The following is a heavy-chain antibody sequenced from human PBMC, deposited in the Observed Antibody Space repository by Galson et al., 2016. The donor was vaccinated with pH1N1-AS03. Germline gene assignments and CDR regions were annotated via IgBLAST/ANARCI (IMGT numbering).Heavy chain of an antibody. CDR1: GYTFTTYY. J-gene: IGHJ4*02. CDR3: ALLQVPTTPGR. V-gene: IGHV1-2*06. D-gene: IGHD1-26*01. Sequence: SVKVSCKASGYTFTTYYVHWVRQAPGQGLEWVGRINPVSGETDSPQKFQDRVTLTRDKSVSSAYLDLSGLTFDDTAVYYCALLQVPTTPGRWGQGTLVTVSS. CDR2: INPVSGET.